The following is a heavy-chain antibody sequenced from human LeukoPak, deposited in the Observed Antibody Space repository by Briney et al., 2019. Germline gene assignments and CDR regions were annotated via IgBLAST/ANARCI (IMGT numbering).Heavy chain of an antibody. J-gene: IGHJ4*02. CDR3: AGGVVDTAMVS. CDR1: GGTFSSYA. D-gene: IGHD5-18*01. CDR2: IIPIFGTA. Sequence: GASVKVSCKASGGTFSSYAISWVRQAPGQGLEWMGGIIPIFGTANYAQKFQGRVTITTDESTSTAYMELSSLRSEDTAVYYCAGGVVDTAMVSWGQGTLVTVSS. V-gene: IGHV1-69*05.